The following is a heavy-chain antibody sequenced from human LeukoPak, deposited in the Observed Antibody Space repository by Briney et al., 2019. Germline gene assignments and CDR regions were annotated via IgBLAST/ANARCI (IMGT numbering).Heavy chain of an antibody. J-gene: IGHJ3*02. CDR3: ASPSGSYSDASDI. V-gene: IGHV1-45*02. CDR1: GYTFTYRY. D-gene: IGHD1-26*01. CDR2: ITPFNGNT. Sequence: ASVKVSCKASGYTFTYRYLHWVRQAPGQALEWMGWITPFNGNTNYARKFQDRVTITRDRSMSTAYMELSSLRSEDTAMYYCASPSGSYSDASDIWGQGTMVTVSS.